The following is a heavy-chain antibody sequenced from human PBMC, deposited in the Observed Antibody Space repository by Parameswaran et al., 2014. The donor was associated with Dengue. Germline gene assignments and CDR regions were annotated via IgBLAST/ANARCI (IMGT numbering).Heavy chain of an antibody. J-gene: IGHJ6*02. Sequence: VRQAPGKGLEWMGIIYPGDSDTRYSPSFQGQVTISADKSISTAYLQWSSLKASDTAMYYCARQVAATPGYYGMDVWGQGTTVTVSS. D-gene: IGHD2-15*01. V-gene: IGHV5-51*01. CDR3: ARQVAATPGYYGMDV. CDR2: IYPGDSDT.